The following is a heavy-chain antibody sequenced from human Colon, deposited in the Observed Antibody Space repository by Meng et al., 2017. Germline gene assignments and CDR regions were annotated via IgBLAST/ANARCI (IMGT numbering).Heavy chain of an antibody. Sequence: GGSLRLSCAASGFSFGNYAMSWVRQAPGKGLEGISSISVNGRSTYYADSVKGRFTISRDISDKTVYLEMNSLRAGDTAIYYCAKQRGVTTVRGIDDWGQGVLVTVSS. CDR1: GFSFGNYA. CDR3: AKQRGVTTVRGIDD. CDR2: ISVNGRST. J-gene: IGHJ4*01. D-gene: IGHD3-10*01. V-gene: IGHV3-23*01.